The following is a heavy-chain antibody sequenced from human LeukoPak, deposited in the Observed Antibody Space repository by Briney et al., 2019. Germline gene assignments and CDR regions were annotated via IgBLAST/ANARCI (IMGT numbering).Heavy chain of an antibody. V-gene: IGHV3-15*01. D-gene: IGHD1-26*01. CDR3: TTLSSIVGATNLDY. CDR1: GFTFSNAW. J-gene: IGHJ4*02. CDR2: IKSKTDGGTT. Sequence: GGSLRLSCAASGFTFSNAWMRWVRQAPGKGLEWVGRIKSKTDGGTTDYAAPVKGRFTISRDDSKNTLYLQMNSLKTEDTAVYYCTTLSSIVGATNLDYWGQGTLVTVSS.